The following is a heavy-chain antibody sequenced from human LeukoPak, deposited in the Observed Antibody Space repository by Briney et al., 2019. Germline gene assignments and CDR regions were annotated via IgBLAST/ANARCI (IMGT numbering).Heavy chain of an antibody. J-gene: IGHJ6*04. CDR1: GYTFTSYY. Sequence: GASEKVSCKASGYTFTSYYMHWVRQAPGQGLEWMGIINPSGGSTSYAQKFQGRVTMTRDTSTSTVYMELSSLRSEDTAVYYCASAYCGGDCYSPEEEYYYYGMDVWGKGTTVTVSS. V-gene: IGHV1-46*01. D-gene: IGHD2-21*02. CDR3: ASAYCGGDCYSPEEEYYYYGMDV. CDR2: INPSGGST.